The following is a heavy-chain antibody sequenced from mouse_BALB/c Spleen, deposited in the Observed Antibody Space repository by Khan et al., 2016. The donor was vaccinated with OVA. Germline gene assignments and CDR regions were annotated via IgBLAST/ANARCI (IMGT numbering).Heavy chain of an antibody. CDR3: TRGGYSSFAY. J-gene: IGHJ3*01. CDR2: IYPGNNET. CDR1: GYSFTSYL. D-gene: IGHD2-12*01. Sequence: MQLEESGTVLARPGASVKMSCKTSGYSFTSYLIHWVKQRPGQGLEWIGDIYPGNNETTYNQKFKDKAKLTAGTSASTAYMELSSLTNEDFAVYYWTRGGYSSFAYWGQGTLVTVSA. V-gene: IGHV1-5*01.